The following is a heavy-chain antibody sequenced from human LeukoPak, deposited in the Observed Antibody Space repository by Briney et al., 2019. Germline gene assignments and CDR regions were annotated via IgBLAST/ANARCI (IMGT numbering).Heavy chain of an antibody. CDR3: ARLYGSGSHRMVRAWFDP. CDR1: GYSFTNYW. D-gene: IGHD3-10*01. CDR2: IYPADSDT. J-gene: IGHJ5*02. V-gene: IGHV5-51*01. Sequence: GESLKISCKGSGYSFTNYWIGWVRQMPGKGLEWMGIIYPADSDTRYSPSFQGQVTISADKSISTAYLQWSSLKASDTAMYYCARLYGSGSHRMVRAWFDPWGQGTLVTVSS.